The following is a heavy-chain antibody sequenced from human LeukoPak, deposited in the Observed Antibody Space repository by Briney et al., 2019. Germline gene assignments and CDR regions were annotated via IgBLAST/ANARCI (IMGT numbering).Heavy chain of an antibody. Sequence: GSLRLSCAASGFTFSSYSMNWVRQPPGKGLEWIGEIYHSGSTNYNPSLKSRVTMSVDKSKNQISLRLTSVTAADTAVYYCARDNSLARKVGATTYNWFDPWGQGILVTVS. D-gene: IGHD1-26*01. CDR2: IYHSGST. J-gene: IGHJ5*02. CDR1: GFTFSSYSM. V-gene: IGHV4-4*02. CDR3: ARDNSLARKVGATTYNWFDP.